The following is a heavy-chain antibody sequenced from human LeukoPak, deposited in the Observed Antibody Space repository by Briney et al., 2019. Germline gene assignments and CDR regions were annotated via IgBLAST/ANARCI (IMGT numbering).Heavy chain of an antibody. Sequence: PGGSLRLSCAASGFTFSSYAMSWVRQAPGKGLEWVSAISGSGGSTYYADSVKGRFTISRDNSKNTLYLQMNSLRAEDTAVYYCAKATYDSSGYAKFDYWGQVTLVTVSS. J-gene: IGHJ4*02. CDR1: GFTFSSYA. CDR2: ISGSGGST. D-gene: IGHD3-22*01. CDR3: AKATYDSSGYAKFDY. V-gene: IGHV3-23*01.